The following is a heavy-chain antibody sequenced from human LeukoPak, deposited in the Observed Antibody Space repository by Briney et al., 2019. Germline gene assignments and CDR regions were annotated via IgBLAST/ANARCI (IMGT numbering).Heavy chain of an antibody. J-gene: IGHJ4*02. V-gene: IGHV4-4*07. D-gene: IGHD3-22*01. CDR3: ASGGDYYDSSGYQFGY. CDR2: IYTSGST. CDR1: GGSISSYY. Sequence: SETLSLTCTVSGGSISSYYWSWIRQPAGKGLEWIGRIYTSGSTNYNPSLKSQVTMSVDTSKNQSSLKLSSVTAADTAGYYCASGGDYYDSSGYQFGYWGQGTLVTVSS.